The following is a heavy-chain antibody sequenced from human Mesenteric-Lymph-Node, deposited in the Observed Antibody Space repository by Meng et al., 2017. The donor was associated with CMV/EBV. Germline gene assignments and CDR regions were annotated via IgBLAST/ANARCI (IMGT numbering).Heavy chain of an antibody. CDR1: GFIFSRYW. Sequence: CAASGFIFSRYWMHWVRQAPGKGLVWVSRLDSDGSSTSYADSVKGRFTISRDNAKNTLYLQMNSLRAEDTAVYYCARGVGTTGLSDYWGQGTLVTVSS. CDR2: LDSDGSST. V-gene: IGHV3-74*01. CDR3: ARGVGTTGLSDY. D-gene: IGHD1-26*01. J-gene: IGHJ4*02.